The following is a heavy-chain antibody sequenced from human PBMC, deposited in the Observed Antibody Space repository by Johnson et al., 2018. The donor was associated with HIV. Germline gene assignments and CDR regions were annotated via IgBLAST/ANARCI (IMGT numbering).Heavy chain of an antibody. J-gene: IGHJ3*02. V-gene: IGHV3-30*02. CDR3: ARAKNLFWSGYYDAFDI. Sequence: QVQLVESGGGVVQPGGSLRLSCAASGFTFSTYGMHWVRQAPGKGLEWVAFIRYDGSNKYYADSVKGRFTISRDNSKNTLYLQMNSLRAEYTAVYYCARAKNLFWSGYYDAFDIWGQGTMVTVSS. CDR1: GFTFSTYG. CDR2: IRYDGSNK. D-gene: IGHD3-3*01.